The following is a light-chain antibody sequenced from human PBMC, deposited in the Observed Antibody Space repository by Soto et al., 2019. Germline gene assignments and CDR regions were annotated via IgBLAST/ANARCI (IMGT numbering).Light chain of an antibody. V-gene: IGKV1-33*01. CDR1: QDITKY. CDR3: QQYDSLPPT. CDR2: DAS. J-gene: IGKJ4*01. Sequence: DIQMTQSPSSLSASVGDRVTITCQASQDITKYLNWYRQKPGKAPNLLIYDASKLKTGVPSRFSGTGSGTYFPLTISSLQPEDIATYFCQQYDSLPPTFGGGTRVEIK.